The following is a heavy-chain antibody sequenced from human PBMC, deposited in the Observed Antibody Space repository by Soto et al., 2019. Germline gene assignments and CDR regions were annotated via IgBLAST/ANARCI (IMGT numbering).Heavy chain of an antibody. CDR3: ARIRNYYDSSGYQYYYYGMDV. CDR2: IDWDDDK. D-gene: IGHD3-22*01. J-gene: IGHJ6*02. V-gene: IGHV2-70*01. Sequence: SGPTLVNPTQTLTLTCTFSGFSLSTSGMCVSWIRQPPGKALEWLALIDWDDDKYYSTSLKTRLTISKDTSKNQVVLTMTNMDPVGTATYYCARIRNYYDSSGYQYYYYGMDVWGQGTTVTVFS. CDR1: GFSLSTSGMC.